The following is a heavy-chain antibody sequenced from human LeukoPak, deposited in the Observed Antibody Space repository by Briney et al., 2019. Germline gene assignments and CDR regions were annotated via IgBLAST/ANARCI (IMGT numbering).Heavy chain of an antibody. V-gene: IGHV4-39*01. D-gene: IGHD2-15*01. J-gene: IGHJ6*02. CDR2: IYYSGST. Sequence: PSETLSLTCTVSGSSISSSSYYWGWIRQPPGKGLEWIGSIYYSGSTYYNPSLKSRVTISVDTSKNQFSLKLSSVTAADTAVYYCASHCSGGSCYYYYYYGMDVWGQGTTVTVSS. CDR3: ASHCSGGSCYYYYYYGMDV. CDR1: GSSISSSSYY.